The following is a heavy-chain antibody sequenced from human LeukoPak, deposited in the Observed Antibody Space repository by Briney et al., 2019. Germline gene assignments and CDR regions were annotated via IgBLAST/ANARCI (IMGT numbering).Heavy chain of an antibody. J-gene: IGHJ6*02. CDR2: IYYSGST. Sequence: SETLSLPCTVSGGSISSYYWSWIRQPPGKGLEWIGYIYYSGSTNYNPSLKSRVTISVDTSKNQFSLKLSSVTAADTAVYYCARILLGYCSSTSCHPTYYYYYYGMDVWGQGTTVTVSS. CDR1: GGSISSYY. V-gene: IGHV4-59*01. D-gene: IGHD2-2*01. CDR3: ARILLGYCSSTSCHPTYYYYYYGMDV.